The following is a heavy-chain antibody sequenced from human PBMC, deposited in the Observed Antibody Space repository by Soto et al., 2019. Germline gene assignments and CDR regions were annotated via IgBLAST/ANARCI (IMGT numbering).Heavy chain of an antibody. D-gene: IGHD3-10*01. CDR2: IWFDGSNK. V-gene: IGHV3-33*01. Sequence: GGSLRLSCAASGFPFSNYVMHWVRQAPGKGLEWVAVIWFDGSNKYYADSVKGRFTISRDNSKNTVYLQVSSLRAEDTAVYYCAMGPDYYGSGSYPANYYAMDVWGQGTTVTVS. CDR1: GFPFSNYV. CDR3: AMGPDYYGSGSYPANYYAMDV. J-gene: IGHJ6*02.